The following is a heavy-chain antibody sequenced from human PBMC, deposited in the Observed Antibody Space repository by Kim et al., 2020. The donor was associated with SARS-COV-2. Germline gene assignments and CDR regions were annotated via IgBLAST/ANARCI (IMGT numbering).Heavy chain of an antibody. CDR3: ARAAITGTTRGLFDY. V-gene: IGHV4-59*01. D-gene: IGHD1-7*01. Sequence: PSLKSRVTISVDTSKNQFSLKLSSVTAADTAVYYCARAAITGTTRGLFDYWGQGTLVTVSS. J-gene: IGHJ4*02.